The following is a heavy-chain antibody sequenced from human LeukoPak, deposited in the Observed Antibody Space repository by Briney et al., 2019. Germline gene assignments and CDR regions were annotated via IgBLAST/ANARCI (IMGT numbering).Heavy chain of an antibody. CDR1: GFTFSSYA. Sequence: GGALRLSCAASGFTFSSYAMHWVRQAPGKGVEGVAVISYDGSNKYYTDSVKGRFTISRDNSKNTLYLQMNSLRAGDTAVYYCAKDRCGSLCYYNMDIRGKGTTVTVSS. CDR2: ISYDGSNK. D-gene: IGHD2-21*01. CDR3: AKDRCGSLCYYNMDI. J-gene: IGHJ6*03. V-gene: IGHV3-30-3*02.